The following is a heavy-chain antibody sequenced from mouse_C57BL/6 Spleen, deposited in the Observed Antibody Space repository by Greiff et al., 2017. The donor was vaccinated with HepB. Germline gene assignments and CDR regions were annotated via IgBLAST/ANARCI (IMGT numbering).Heavy chain of an antibody. D-gene: IGHD1-1*01. CDR2: INPNNGGT. V-gene: IGHV1-26*01. CDR3: ARGRITTVVEGGAMDY. CDR1: GYTFTDYY. Sequence: EVHLVESGPELVKPGASVKISCKASGYTFTDYYMNWVKQSHGKSLEWIGDINPNNGGTSYNQKFKGKATLTVDKSSSTAYMELRSLTSEDSAVYYCARGRITTVVEGGAMDYWGQGTSVTVSS. J-gene: IGHJ4*01.